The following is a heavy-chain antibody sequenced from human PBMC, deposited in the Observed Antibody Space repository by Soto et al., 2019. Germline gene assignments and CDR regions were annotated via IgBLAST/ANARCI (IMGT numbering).Heavy chain of an antibody. CDR1: GFTFSAYT. Sequence: EVQLVESGGGLVKPGGSLRLSCAASGFTFSAYTMNWVRQAPGKGLEWVSSLDPSSTYIYYADSVKGRFTLSRDNAKNSLFLRLNSLRADDTALYYCVRGSYGDDESWGQGTLVTVSS. D-gene: IGHD4-17*01. J-gene: IGHJ5*02. CDR2: LDPSSTYI. V-gene: IGHV3-21*02. CDR3: VRGSYGDDES.